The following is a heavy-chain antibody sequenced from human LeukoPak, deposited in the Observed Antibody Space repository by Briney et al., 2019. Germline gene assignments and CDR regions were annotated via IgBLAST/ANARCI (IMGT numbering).Heavy chain of an antibody. CDR2: INPNSGGT. V-gene: IGHV1-2*02. CDR3: ARVDGDGGTAWDY. J-gene: IGHJ4*02. CDR1: GYTFTGYY. Sequence: ASVKVSCRASGYTFTGYYMHWVRQAPGQGLEWMGWINPNSGGTNYAQKFQGRVTMTRDTSISTAYMELSRLRSDDTAVYYCARVDGDGGTAWDYWGQGTLVTVSS. D-gene: IGHD2-15*01.